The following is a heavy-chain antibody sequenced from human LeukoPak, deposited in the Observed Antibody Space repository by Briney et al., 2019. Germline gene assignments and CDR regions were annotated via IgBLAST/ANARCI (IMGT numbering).Heavy chain of an antibody. J-gene: IGHJ5*02. D-gene: IGHD5-12*01. CDR1: GYSFTCYW. CDR2: ICPSDLDT. V-gene: IGHV5-51*01. CDR3: ARHSSGYYFNCFYP. Sequence: GEFLKISCECSGYSFTCYWIGLVRQMPGERVELMGIICPSDLDTRYSPAFQGQVTISTDKSISIAYLQWSSLKASDTAMYYRARHSSGYYFNCFYPWGQLTLVTVSS.